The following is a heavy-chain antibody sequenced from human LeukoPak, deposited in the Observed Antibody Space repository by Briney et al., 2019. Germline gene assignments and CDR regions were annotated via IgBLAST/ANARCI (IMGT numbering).Heavy chain of an antibody. CDR2: INHSGST. J-gene: IGHJ5*02. CDR3: ARDYYGSGSFNWFDP. D-gene: IGHD3-10*01. Sequence: PSETLSLTCAVYGGSFSGYYWSWIRQPPGKGLDWIGEINHSGSTNYNTSLKSRVTISVDTSKNQFSLKLSSVTAADTAVYYCARDYYGSGSFNWFDPWGQGTLVTVSS. V-gene: IGHV4-34*01. CDR1: GGSFSGYY.